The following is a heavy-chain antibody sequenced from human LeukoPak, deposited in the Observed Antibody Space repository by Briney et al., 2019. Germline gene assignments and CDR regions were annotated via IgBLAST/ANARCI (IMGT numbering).Heavy chain of an antibody. V-gene: IGHV4-38-2*02. D-gene: IGHD7-27*01. J-gene: IGHJ4*02. CDR3: ASRKLGNDY. CDR2: IYHTGST. Sequence: SETLSLTCTVSGYSISSGYYWGWIRQSPGKGLEWIGYIYHTGSTSYSPSLKSRVTISADTSQNQFSLKLSSVTAADTAVYYCASRKLGNDYWGQGTLVTVSS. CDR1: GYSISSGYY.